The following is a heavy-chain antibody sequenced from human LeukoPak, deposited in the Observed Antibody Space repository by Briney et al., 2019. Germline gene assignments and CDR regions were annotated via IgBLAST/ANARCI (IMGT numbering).Heavy chain of an antibody. Sequence: GGSLRLSCAASGFTFSSYAMHWVRQAPGKGLEWVAVISYDGSNKYYADSVKGRFTISRDNSKNTLYLQMNSLRAEGTAVYYCARAARLNYFDYWGQGTLVTVSS. CDR1: GFTFSSYA. V-gene: IGHV3-30*01. J-gene: IGHJ4*02. CDR2: ISYDGSNK. CDR3: ARAARLNYFDY. D-gene: IGHD6-6*01.